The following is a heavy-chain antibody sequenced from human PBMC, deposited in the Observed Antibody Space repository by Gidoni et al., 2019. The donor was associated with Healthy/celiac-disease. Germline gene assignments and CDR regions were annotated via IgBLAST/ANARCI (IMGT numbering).Heavy chain of an antibody. D-gene: IGHD3-22*01. Sequence: EAQLVESGGGLVQPGGSLRLSCEASGFTFRSYEMTWVRQAPGKGLEWVSYISGSGSTIYYADSVKGRFTISRDNAKNSLYLQMNSLRAEDTAVYYCARDAIPYYYDSSGYFFLDYWGQGTLVTVSS. J-gene: IGHJ4*02. V-gene: IGHV3-48*03. CDR3: ARDAIPYYYDSSGYFFLDY. CDR1: GFTFRSYE. CDR2: ISGSGSTI.